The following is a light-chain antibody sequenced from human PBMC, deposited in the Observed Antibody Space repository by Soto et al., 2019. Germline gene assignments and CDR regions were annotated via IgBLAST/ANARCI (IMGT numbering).Light chain of an antibody. J-gene: IGLJ1*01. CDR1: SSNIPYQF. V-gene: IGLV1-51*01. Sequence: HSVLAQSPSVSAAPGQRVTISCSGSSSNIPYQFVSWYKQFPGMAPTLLIYDNSRRPSGVPDRFSATKSGPSATLDIAGLQTADEAVYYCASWDSDLDGFVFGPGTKLTVL. CDR2: DNS. CDR3: ASWDSDLDGFV.